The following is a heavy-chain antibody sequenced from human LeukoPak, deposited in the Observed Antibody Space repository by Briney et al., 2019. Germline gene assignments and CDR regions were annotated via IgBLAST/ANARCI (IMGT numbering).Heavy chain of an antibody. Sequence: GGSLRLSCAASGFTFSSYEMNWVRQAPGKGLEWVSGISAGGSNTYYADSVKGRFTISRDNSKNTLYLQMNSLRAEDTAVYYCAKEPDYYDSSGYYYGGGFFDYWGQGTLVTVSS. CDR3: AKEPDYYDSSGYYYGGGFFDY. CDR1: GFTFSSYE. D-gene: IGHD3-22*01. J-gene: IGHJ4*02. V-gene: IGHV3-NL1*01. CDR2: ISAGGSNT.